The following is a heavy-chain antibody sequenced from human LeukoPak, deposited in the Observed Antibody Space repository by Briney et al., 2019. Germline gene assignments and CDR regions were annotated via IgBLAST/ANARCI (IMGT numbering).Heavy chain of an antibody. V-gene: IGHV3-43*01. CDR1: GLTFDRYT. J-gene: IGHJ4*02. Sequence: PGGSLRLSCATSGLTFDRYTIHWVRQAPGKGLEWVSLAGWAGGTTYYSDSVRGRFTLSRDSGKNSVYLQMNSLTTDDTAFYFCAKELDTMFFDYWGQGALVTVSS. D-gene: IGHD3-10*02. CDR3: AKELDTMFFDY. CDR2: AGWAGGTT.